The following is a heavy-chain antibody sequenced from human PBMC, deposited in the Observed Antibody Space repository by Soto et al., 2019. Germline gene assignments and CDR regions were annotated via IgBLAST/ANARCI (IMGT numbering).Heavy chain of an antibody. Sequence: SETLSLTCAVSGGSISSGGYSWSWIRQPPGKGLEWIGYIYHSGSTNYNPSLKSRVTISVDTSKNQFSLKLSSVTAADTAVYYCARQGYDILTGYQYFDYWGQGTLVTVSS. D-gene: IGHD3-9*01. V-gene: IGHV4-30-2*01. CDR1: GGSISSGGYS. CDR3: ARQGYDILTGYQYFDY. CDR2: IYHSGST. J-gene: IGHJ4*02.